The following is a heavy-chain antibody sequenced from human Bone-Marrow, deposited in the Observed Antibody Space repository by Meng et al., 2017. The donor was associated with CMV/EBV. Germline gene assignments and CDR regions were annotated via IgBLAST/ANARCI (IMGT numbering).Heavy chain of an antibody. CDR3: ARFASGSSTN. Sequence: QVQLVQSGAEVRTPGATVMVSCKTSGYTFTSYDVHWVRQATGHGLEWMGGMNPNSGNTGYLQKFQDRVTMTRNTSISTAYMELSSLTSEDTAIYYCARFASGSSTNWGQGTLVTVSS. V-gene: IGHV1-8*01. D-gene: IGHD3-10*01. CDR1: GYTFTSYD. J-gene: IGHJ4*02. CDR2: MNPNSGNT.